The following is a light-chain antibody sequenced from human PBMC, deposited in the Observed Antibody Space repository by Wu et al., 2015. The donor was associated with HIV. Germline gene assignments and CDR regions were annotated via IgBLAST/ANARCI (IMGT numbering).Light chain of an antibody. CDR3: QHYGTSLYT. J-gene: IGKJ2*01. Sequence: ENVLTQSPGTLSLSPGERATLSCRTSQTITNTYLAWYQQSPGQAPRLLIYGTSSRATGIPDRFSGSGSGTDFTLTISRLEPEDFVVYYCQHYGTSLYTFGQGTKLEIK. CDR2: GTS. CDR1: QTITNTY. V-gene: IGKV3-20*01.